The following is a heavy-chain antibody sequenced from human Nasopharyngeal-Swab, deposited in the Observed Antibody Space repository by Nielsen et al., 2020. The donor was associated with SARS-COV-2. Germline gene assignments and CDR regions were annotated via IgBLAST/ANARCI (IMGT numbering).Heavy chain of an antibody. Sequence: GESLKISCAASGFTFSDYYMSWIRQAPGKGLESVSYISSSGSTIYYADSVKGRFTISRDNAKNSLYLQMNSLRAEDTAVYYCARASRLYDFWSPPSTYYYYYGMDVWGQGTTVTVSS. J-gene: IGHJ6*02. CDR3: ARASRLYDFWSPPSTYYYYYGMDV. D-gene: IGHD3-3*01. CDR1: GFTFSDYY. V-gene: IGHV3-11*04. CDR2: ISSSGSTI.